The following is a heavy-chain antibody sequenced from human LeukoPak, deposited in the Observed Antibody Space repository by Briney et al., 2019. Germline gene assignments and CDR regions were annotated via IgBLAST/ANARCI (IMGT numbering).Heavy chain of an antibody. CDR2: ISYDGSKK. CDR3: ARDRGMTTNSFDY. D-gene: IGHD4-11*01. V-gene: IGHV3-30*04. J-gene: IGHJ4*02. Sequence: PGGSLRLSCAASGFTFSSFAMHWVRQAPGKGLEWVTLISYDGSKKYYADSVKGRFTISRDTSKDTLFLQMNSLRSEDTAVYYCARDRGMTTNSFDYWGQGTLVTVSS. CDR1: GFTFSSFA.